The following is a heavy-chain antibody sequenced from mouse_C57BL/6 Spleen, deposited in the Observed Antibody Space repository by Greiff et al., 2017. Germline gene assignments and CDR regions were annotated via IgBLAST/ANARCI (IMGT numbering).Heavy chain of an antibody. J-gene: IGHJ4*01. Sequence: QVQLQQPGAELVKPGASVKLSCKASGYTFTSYWMHWVKQRPGQGLEWIGMIHPNSGSTNYNEKFKSKATLTVDKSSSTAYMQLSSLTSEDSAVYYGARAGQLRPSYAMDYWGQGTSVTVSS. D-gene: IGHD3-2*02. CDR3: ARAGQLRPSYAMDY. V-gene: IGHV1-64*01. CDR2: IHPNSGST. CDR1: GYTFTSYW.